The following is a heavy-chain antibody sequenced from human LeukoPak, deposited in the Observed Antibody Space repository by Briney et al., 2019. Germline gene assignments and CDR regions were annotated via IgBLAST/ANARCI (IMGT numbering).Heavy chain of an antibody. CDR1: GGSISSYY. Sequence: PSETLSLTCTVSGGSISSYYWSWIRQPPGKGLEWIGYIYYSGSTNYNPSLKSRVTISVDTSKNQFSLKLSSVTAADTAVYYCARDHHDFWSGYSHWGQGTLVTVSS. J-gene: IGHJ4*02. CDR3: ARDHHDFWSGYSH. V-gene: IGHV4-59*01. CDR2: IYYSGST. D-gene: IGHD3-3*01.